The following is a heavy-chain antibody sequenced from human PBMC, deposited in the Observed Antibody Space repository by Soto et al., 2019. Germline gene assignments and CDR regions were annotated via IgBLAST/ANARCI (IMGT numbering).Heavy chain of an antibody. CDR2: IIPNFGTT. Sequence: VQLVQSGAEVKKPGSSVKVSCKASGGTFSNYPFIWVRQAPGQGLDWMGGIIPNFGTTDYGLRFQGRVTITADESTNTAYMELSSLRSDDTAVYYWARGLYCVGGCYSHFAYWCQGNLVSVSS. V-gene: IGHV1-69*01. J-gene: IGHJ4*02. CDR3: ARGLYCVGGCYSHFAY. D-gene: IGHD2-21*02. CDR1: GGTFSNYP.